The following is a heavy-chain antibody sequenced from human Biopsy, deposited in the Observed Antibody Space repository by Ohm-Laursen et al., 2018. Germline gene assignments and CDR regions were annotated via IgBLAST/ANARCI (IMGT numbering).Heavy chain of an antibody. V-gene: IGHV4-31*03. D-gene: IGHD5-12*01. CDR1: GDSLHGGRYY. CDR2: IFYSANT. CDR3: ARRGSGDYFPTFFDF. Sequence: SQTLSLTCTVSGDSLHGGRYYWAWIRHHPGKGLEWIGHIFYSANTSYNPSLKSRVNISVDTSKNQFSLKLSSVTAADTAVYYCARRGSGDYFPTFFDFWGQGALDTVSS. J-gene: IGHJ4*02.